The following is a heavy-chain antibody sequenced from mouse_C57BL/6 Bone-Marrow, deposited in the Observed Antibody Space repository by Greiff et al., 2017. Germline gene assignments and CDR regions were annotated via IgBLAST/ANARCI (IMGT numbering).Heavy chain of an antibody. CDR2: IYPRSGNT. J-gene: IGHJ3*01. V-gene: IGHV1-81*01. D-gene: IGHD2-1*01. CDR3: ARRRDYGNPWFAY. Sequence: VHLVESGAELARPGASVKLSCKASGYTFTSYGISWVKQRTGQGLEWIGEIYPRSGNTYYNEKFKGKATLTADKSSSTAYMELRSLTSEDSAVYCCARRRDYGNPWFAYWGQGTLVTVSA. CDR1: GYTFTSYG.